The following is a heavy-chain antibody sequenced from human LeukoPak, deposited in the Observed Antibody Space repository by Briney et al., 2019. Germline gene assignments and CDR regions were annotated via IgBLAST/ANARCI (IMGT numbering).Heavy chain of an antibody. CDR3: VREGHSSGRAPAFDI. J-gene: IGHJ3*02. V-gene: IGHV3-13*01. Sequence: GGSLRLSCVGSGFTFSSYVIHWVRQPPGRGLEWVSGVGPGGNVRYLDSVNGRFTISRENAGNSVYLQMNSLSVGDTAIYYCVREGHSSGRAPAFDIWGQRTTVTVSS. CDR1: GFTFSSYV. CDR2: VGPGGNV. D-gene: IGHD6-19*01.